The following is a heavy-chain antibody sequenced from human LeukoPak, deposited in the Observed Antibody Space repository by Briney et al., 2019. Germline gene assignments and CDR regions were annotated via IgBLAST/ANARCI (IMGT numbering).Heavy chain of an antibody. J-gene: IGHJ6*03. Sequence: GGSLRLSCAASGFTFSSYWMSWVRQAPGKGLEWVANIKQDGSEKYYVDSVKGRFTISRDNAKNSLYLQMNSLRAEDTAVYYCARGGYDFWSGYLAYYYYMDVWGKGTTVTVSS. V-gene: IGHV3-7*01. D-gene: IGHD3-3*01. CDR1: GFTFSSYW. CDR3: ARGGYDFWSGYLAYYYYMDV. CDR2: IKQDGSEK.